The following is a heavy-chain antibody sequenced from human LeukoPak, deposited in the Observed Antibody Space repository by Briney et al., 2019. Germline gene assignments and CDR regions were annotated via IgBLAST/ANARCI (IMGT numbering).Heavy chain of an antibody. J-gene: IGHJ4*02. Sequence: ASAKVSCKTSGYRFTDDYIHWVRQAPGQGLEWMGWINPDSGFTNYAPKFQGRVIKTRDTSISTAYMEVRRLRYDDTAIYYCAPTSEAYTSNWSVWGQGTLVTVSP. D-gene: IGHD3-16*01. V-gene: IGHV1-2*02. CDR2: INPDSGFT. CDR3: APTSEAYTSNWSV. CDR1: GYRFTDDY.